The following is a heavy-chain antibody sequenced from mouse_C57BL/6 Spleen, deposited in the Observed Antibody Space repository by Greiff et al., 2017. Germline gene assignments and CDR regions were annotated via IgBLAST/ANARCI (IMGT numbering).Heavy chain of an antibody. CDR3: ARSDDYALYFDY. Sequence: QVQLQQSGAELAKPGASVKLSYWMHWVKQRPGQGLEWIGYINPSSGYTKYNQKFKDKATLTADKSSSTAYMQLSSLTYEDSAVYYCARSDDYALYFDYWGQGTTLTVSS. D-gene: IGHD1-1*02. CDR1: W. CDR2: INPSSGYT. J-gene: IGHJ2*01. V-gene: IGHV1-7*01.